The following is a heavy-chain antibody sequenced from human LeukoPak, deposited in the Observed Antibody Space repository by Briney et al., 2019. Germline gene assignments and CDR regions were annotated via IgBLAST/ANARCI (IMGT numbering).Heavy chain of an antibody. CDR3: ARDTPNRYGSGSSYYYYCGMDV. CDR1: GGSISSYY. D-gene: IGHD3-10*01. V-gene: IGHV4-59*01. CDR2: IYYSGST. J-gene: IGHJ6*02. Sequence: PSETLSLTCTVSGGSISSYYWSWIRQPPGKGLEWIGCIYYSGSTNYNPSLKSRVTISVDTSKNQFSLKPSSVTAADTAVYYCARDTPNRYGSGSSYYYYCGMDVWGQGTTVTVSS.